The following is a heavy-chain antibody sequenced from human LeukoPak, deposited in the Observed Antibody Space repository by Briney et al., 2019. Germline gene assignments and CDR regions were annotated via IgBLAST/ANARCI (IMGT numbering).Heavy chain of an antibody. Sequence: SQTLSLTCTVSGDSISSGGYYWSWIRQHPGKGLEWIGYIYYSGSTYYNPSLKSRVTISVDTSKNQFSLKLSSVTAADTAVYYCARDNMANWYFDLWGRGTLVTVSS. CDR1: GDSISSGGYY. D-gene: IGHD2/OR15-2a*01. CDR2: IYYSGST. CDR3: ARDNMANWYFDL. V-gene: IGHV4-31*03. J-gene: IGHJ2*01.